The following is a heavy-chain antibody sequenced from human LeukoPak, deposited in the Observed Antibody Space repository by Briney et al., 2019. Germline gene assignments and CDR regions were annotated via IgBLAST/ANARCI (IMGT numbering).Heavy chain of an antibody. J-gene: IGHJ2*01. Sequence: GESLKISCEGSGYTFTKYWIGWVRQMPGKGLEWMGIIHPGDSHTWYSPSFQGQVTISADKSISTAYVQWSSLKASDTAIYYCARGPTVTGDWYFDLWGHGTLVTVSS. CDR2: IHPGDSHT. CDR3: ARGPTVTGDWYFDL. D-gene: IGHD4-11*01. CDR1: GYTFTKYW. V-gene: IGHV5-51*01.